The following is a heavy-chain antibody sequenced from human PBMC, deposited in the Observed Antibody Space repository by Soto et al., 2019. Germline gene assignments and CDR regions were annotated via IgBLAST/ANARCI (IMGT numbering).Heavy chain of an antibody. D-gene: IGHD3-9*01. Sequence: SQTLSLTCAISGDSVSSNSAARNWIRQSPSRGLEWLGRTYYRSKWYNDYAVSVKSRITINPDTSKNQFSLQLNSVTPEDTAVYYCARGTYYDILTGRRKNYNWFDPWGQGTLVTVSS. CDR3: ARGTYYDILTGRRKNYNWFDP. CDR1: GDSVSSNSAA. J-gene: IGHJ5*02. V-gene: IGHV6-1*01. CDR2: TYYRSKWYN.